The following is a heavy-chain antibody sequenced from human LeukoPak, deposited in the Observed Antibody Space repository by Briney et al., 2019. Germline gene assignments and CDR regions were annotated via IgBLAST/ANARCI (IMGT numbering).Heavy chain of an antibody. CDR2: INPNSGGT. J-gene: IGHJ3*02. CDR3: ASGREYCSGGSCYSSDDAFDI. Sequence: ASVKVSCKASGYTFTGYYMHWVRQAPGQGLEWMGWINPNSGGTDYAQKFQGRVTMTRDTSISTAYMELSRLRSDDTAVYYCASGREYCSGGSCYSSDDAFDIWRQGTMVTVSS. V-gene: IGHV1-2*02. D-gene: IGHD2-15*01. CDR1: GYTFTGYY.